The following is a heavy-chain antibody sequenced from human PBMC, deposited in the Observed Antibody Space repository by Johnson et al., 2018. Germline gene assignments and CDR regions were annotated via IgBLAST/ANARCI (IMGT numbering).Heavy chain of an antibody. CDR3: ARARAGDYYGSGATFDI. V-gene: IGHV4-4*02. J-gene: IGHJ3*02. D-gene: IGHD3-10*01. Sequence: QVQLQESGPGLVKPSGTLSLTCSVSGVSVSSLNWWNWVRQPPGKGLEWIGEVFHSGSDKYNPSLKSRVAFSSDKSKDQFSLSRITVPAADTAVYPRARARAGDYYGSGATFDIWGQGTMVSVSS. CDR1: GVSVSSLNW. CDR2: VFHSGSD.